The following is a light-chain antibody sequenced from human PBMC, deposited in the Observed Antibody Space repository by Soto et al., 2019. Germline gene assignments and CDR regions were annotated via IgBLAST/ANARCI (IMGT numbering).Light chain of an antibody. CDR3: QVWDGRSFQGV. CDR1: NIGSKS. J-gene: IGLJ1*01. Sequence: SYELTQPPSVSVAPGQTASIAGGGDNIGSKSVNWFQQRPGQAPVVVVYDDTDRPTGIPERFSGSNSGNTATLTISRVEAGDEADYYCQVWDGRSFQGVFGPGTKVTVL. V-gene: IGLV3-21*02. CDR2: DDT.